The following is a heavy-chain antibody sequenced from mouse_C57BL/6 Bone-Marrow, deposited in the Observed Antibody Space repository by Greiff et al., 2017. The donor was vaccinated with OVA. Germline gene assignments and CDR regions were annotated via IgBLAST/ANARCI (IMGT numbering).Heavy chain of an antibody. CDR2: ISYDGSN. CDR3: ARERVLLLGLFAY. J-gene: IGHJ3*01. D-gene: IGHD1-1*01. V-gene: IGHV3-6*01. CDR1: GYSITSGYY. Sequence: EVHLVESGPGLVKPSQSLSLTCSVTGYSITSGYYWNWIRQFPGNKLEWMGYISYDGSNNYNPSLKNRISITRDTSKNQFFLKLNSVTTEDTATYYCARERVLLLGLFAYWGQGTLVTVSA.